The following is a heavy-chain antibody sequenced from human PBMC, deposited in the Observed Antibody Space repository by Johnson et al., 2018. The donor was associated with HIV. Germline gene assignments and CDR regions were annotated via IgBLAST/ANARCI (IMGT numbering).Heavy chain of an antibody. Sequence: QVQLVESGGGVVQPGGSLRLSCAASEFIFSSYGMHWVRQAPGKGLEWVAVISYDGSNKFYAESVKGRCSISRDNSKNTLYLQMNSLRADDTAVYYCATDGPCSTSWYCTFDIWGQGTMVTVSS. CDR3: ATDGPCSTSWYCTFDI. CDR1: EFIFSSYG. V-gene: IGHV3-30*03. D-gene: IGHD6-13*01. CDR2: ISYDGSNK. J-gene: IGHJ3*02.